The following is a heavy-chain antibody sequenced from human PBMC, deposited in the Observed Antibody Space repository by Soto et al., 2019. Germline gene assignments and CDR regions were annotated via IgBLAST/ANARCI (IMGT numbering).Heavy chain of an antibody. J-gene: IGHJ3*02. V-gene: IGHV3-21*01. CDR1: GFTFSSYS. CDR2: ISSSSSYI. D-gene: IGHD3-22*01. CDR3: ARALLLGSPHAFDI. Sequence: GGVPRLSCAASGFTFSSYSMNWVRQAPGKGLEWVSSISSSSSYIYYADSVKGRFTISRDNAKNSLYLQMNSLRAEDTAVYYCARALLLGSPHAFDIWGQGTMVTVSS.